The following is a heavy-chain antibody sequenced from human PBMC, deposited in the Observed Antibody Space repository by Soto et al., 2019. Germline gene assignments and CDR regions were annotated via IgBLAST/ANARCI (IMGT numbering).Heavy chain of an antibody. V-gene: IGHV4-59*01. CDR3: GRAGSLDWLPGRY. CDR2: IYYSGST. D-gene: IGHD3-9*01. CDR1: GGSISSYY. J-gene: IGHJ4*02. Sequence: SETLSLTCTVSGGSISSYYWSWIRQPPGKGLEWIGYIYYSGSTNNNPSLKSRVTMSVDTSKNQFSLKLSSVTAADTAVYYCGRAGSLDWLPGRYWGQGTLVTVSS.